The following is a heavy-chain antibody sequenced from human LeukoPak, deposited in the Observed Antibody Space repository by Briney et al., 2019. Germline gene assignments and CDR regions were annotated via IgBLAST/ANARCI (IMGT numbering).Heavy chain of an antibody. CDR1: GFTFDDYA. D-gene: IGHD6-19*01. J-gene: IGHJ4*02. V-gene: IGHV3-9*01. CDR2: ISWNSGSI. Sequence: PGRSLRLSCAASGFTFDDYAMHWVRQAPGKGLEWVSGISWNSGSIGYADSAKGRFTISRDNAKNSLYLQMNSLRAEDTALYYCAKDLSYIAVAGPLDYWGQGTLVTVSS. CDR3: AKDLSYIAVAGPLDY.